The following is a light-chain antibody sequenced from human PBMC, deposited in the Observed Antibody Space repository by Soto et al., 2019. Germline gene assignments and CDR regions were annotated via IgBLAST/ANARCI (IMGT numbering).Light chain of an antibody. Sequence: QSVLTQPASVSGSPGQSITISCTGTSSDVGNYNYVSWYQQHPGNAPKLMIYDVSNRPSGVSNRFSGSKSGNTASLTISGLQAGDEADYYCSSYSISNTLVVFGGGTKVTVL. J-gene: IGLJ2*01. CDR1: SSDVGNYNY. V-gene: IGLV2-14*03. CDR2: DVS. CDR3: SSYSISNTLVV.